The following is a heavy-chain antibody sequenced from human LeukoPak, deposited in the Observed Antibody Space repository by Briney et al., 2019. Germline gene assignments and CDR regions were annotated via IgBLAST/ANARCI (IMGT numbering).Heavy chain of an antibody. J-gene: IGHJ3*02. CDR1: GGSIGSYY. V-gene: IGHV4-4*07. Sequence: SETLSLTCTVSGGSIGSYYWSWIRQPAGKGLEWIGRIYTSGSTNYNPSLKSRVTMSVDTSKNQFSLKLSSVTAADTAVYYCATGSWYLPDAFDIWGQGTMVTVSS. CDR3: ATGSWYLPDAFDI. D-gene: IGHD6-13*01. CDR2: IYTSGST.